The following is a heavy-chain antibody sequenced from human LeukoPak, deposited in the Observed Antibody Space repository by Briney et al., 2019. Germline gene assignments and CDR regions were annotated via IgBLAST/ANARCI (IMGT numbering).Heavy chain of an antibody. CDR3: ARGLYHGSGSYRTNRYYYYYMDV. CDR1: GGSFSGYY. J-gene: IGHJ6*03. CDR2: INHSGST. Sequence: SETLSLTCAVYGGSFSGYYWSWIRQPPGKGLEWIGEINHSGSTNYNPSLKSRVTISVDTSKNQFSLKLSSVTAADTAVYYCARGLYHGSGSYRTNRYYYYYMDVWGKGTTVTVSS. V-gene: IGHV4-34*01. D-gene: IGHD3-10*01.